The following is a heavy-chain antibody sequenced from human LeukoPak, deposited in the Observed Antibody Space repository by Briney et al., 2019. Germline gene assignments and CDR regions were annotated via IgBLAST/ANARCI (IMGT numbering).Heavy chain of an antibody. V-gene: IGHV3-23*01. D-gene: IGHD3-10*01. Sequence: PGGSLRLSCAASGFTFSSYAMSWVRQAPGKGLEWVSAISGSGGSTYYADSVKGRFTISRDNSKNTLYLQMNSLRAEDTAVYYCAKGALLWFGELLNLYFDYWGQGTLVTVSS. CDR2: ISGSGGST. CDR1: GFTFSSYA. CDR3: AKGALLWFGELLNLYFDY. J-gene: IGHJ4*02.